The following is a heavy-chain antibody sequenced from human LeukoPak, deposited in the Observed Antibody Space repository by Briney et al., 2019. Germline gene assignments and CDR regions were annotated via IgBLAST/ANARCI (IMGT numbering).Heavy chain of an antibody. D-gene: IGHD3-22*01. Sequence: SETLSLTCAVSGGSISSGGYSWSWIRQPPGKGLEWIGYIYHSGSTYYNPSLKSRVTISVDRSKNQFSLKLSSVTAADTAVYYCARAYYYDSSLFDYWGQGTLVTVSS. V-gene: IGHV4-30-2*01. CDR2: IYHSGST. CDR1: GGSISSGGYS. J-gene: IGHJ4*02. CDR3: ARAYYYDSSLFDY.